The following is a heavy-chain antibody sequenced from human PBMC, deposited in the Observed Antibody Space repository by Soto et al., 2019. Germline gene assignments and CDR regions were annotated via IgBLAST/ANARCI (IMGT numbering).Heavy chain of an antibody. J-gene: IGHJ4*02. V-gene: IGHV2-5*01. D-gene: IGHD3-16*01. Sequence: SGPKLVNHTQTLTLTCALSGFSVSARGVGVGWIRQPPGKALEWLAIIYWNDDKLYRPSLQSRLTITKDTSKNQVVLTMTNMDPVDTATYYCAHSPWGAAPDYWGQGTPVTVSS. CDR2: IYWNDDK. CDR3: AHSPWGAAPDY. CDR1: GFSVSARGVG.